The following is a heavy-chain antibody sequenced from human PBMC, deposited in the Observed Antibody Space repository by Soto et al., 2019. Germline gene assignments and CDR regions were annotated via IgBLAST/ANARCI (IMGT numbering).Heavy chain of an antibody. D-gene: IGHD6-19*01. Sequence: EVQLVESGGGLVQPGGSLRLSCAASGFTFSNAWMSWVRQAPGKGLEWVGRIKSKTDGGTTDYAAPVKGRFTISRDDSKNTLYLQMNSLKTEDTAVYYCTTDLRDSSGWAADDYWGQGTLVTVSS. CDR1: GFTFSNAW. CDR2: IKSKTDGGTT. CDR3: TTDLRDSSGWAADDY. J-gene: IGHJ4*02. V-gene: IGHV3-15*01.